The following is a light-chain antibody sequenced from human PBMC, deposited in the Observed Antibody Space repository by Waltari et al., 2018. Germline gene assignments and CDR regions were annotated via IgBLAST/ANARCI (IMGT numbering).Light chain of an antibody. CDR2: DVT. J-gene: IGLJ2*01. CDR1: SNAIGGYKS. Sequence: QSALTQPASVSGSPGQSITISCTGTSNAIGGYKSVSWYQHHAGKGPKLIITDVTERPSGVSSRFSASKSGNTASLTISGLQPEDEADYYCSSYASSTAVLFGGGTKVTVL. V-gene: IGLV2-14*01. CDR3: SSYASSTAVL.